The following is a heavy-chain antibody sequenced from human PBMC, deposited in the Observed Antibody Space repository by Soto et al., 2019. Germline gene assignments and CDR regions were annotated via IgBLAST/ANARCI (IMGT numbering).Heavy chain of an antibody. V-gene: IGHV4-34*01. CDR3: ARDKITGLFDY. CDR1: GGSFSGYY. J-gene: IGHJ4*02. Sequence: QVQLQQWGAGLLKPSETLSLTCAVYGGSFSGYYWTWIRQPPGTGLEWIGEINHSGSTNYNPSLKSGVTISVDTSKNQFSLKLTSVTASDTAVYYCARDKITGLFDYCGQGTLVTVSS. D-gene: IGHD2-8*02. CDR2: INHSGST.